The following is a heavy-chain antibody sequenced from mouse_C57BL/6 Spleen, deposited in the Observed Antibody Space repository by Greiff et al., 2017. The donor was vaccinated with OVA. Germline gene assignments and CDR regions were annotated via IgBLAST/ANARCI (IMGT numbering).Heavy chain of an antibody. D-gene: IGHD1-1*01. V-gene: IGHV5-17*01. CDR2: ISSGSSTI. J-gene: IGHJ4*01. CDR3: ARRTTVVADYYAMGY. CDR1: GFTFSDYG. Sequence: VQLKESGGGLVKPGGSLKLSCAASGFTFSDYGMHWVRQAPEKGLEWVAYISSGSSTIYYADTVKGRFTISRDNAKNTLFLQMTSLRSEDTAMYYCARRTTVVADYYAMGYWGQGTSVTVSS.